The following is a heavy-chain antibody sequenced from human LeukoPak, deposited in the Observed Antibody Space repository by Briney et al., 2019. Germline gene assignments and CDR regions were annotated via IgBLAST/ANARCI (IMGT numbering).Heavy chain of an antibody. V-gene: IGHV3-21*01. CDR1: GFTFSTYS. Sequence: GGSLRLSCAASGFTFSTYSMNWVRQAPGKGLEWVSYISSSTTYIYHADSVKGRFTISRDNAKNSLYLQMSSLRAEDTSVYYCARDRGYCSGGSCYSNAFDIWGQGTMVTVSS. D-gene: IGHD2-15*01. J-gene: IGHJ3*02. CDR3: ARDRGYCSGGSCYSNAFDI. CDR2: ISSSTTYI.